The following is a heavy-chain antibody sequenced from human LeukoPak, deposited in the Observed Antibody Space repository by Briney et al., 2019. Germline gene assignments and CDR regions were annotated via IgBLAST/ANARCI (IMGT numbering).Heavy chain of an antibody. CDR3: ARVRVVPAALGANWFDP. CDR2: ISGYNGTT. J-gene: IGHJ5*02. D-gene: IGHD2-2*01. CDR1: GYTFSSYA. Sequence: GASVKVSCKASGYTFSSYAIAWVRQAPGQGLEWMGWISGYNGTTKYLENDGQKFQGRVTMTTDTSTRTAYLELGSLRSDDTAVYYCARVRVVPAALGANWFDPWGQGTLVTVSS. V-gene: IGHV1-18*04.